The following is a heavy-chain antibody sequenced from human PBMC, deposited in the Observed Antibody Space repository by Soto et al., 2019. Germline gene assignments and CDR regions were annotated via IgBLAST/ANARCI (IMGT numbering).Heavy chain of an antibody. CDR1: GGSISRGGYY. J-gene: IGHJ4*02. CDR3: ARDDGYRIFDY. Sequence: PSETLSLTCTVSGGSISRGGYYWSWIRQHPGKGLEWIGYIYYSGSTYYNPSLKSRVTISVDTSKNQFSLKLSSVTAADTAVYYCARDDGYRIFDYWGQGTLVTVSS. V-gene: IGHV4-31*03. D-gene: IGHD5-12*01. CDR2: IYYSGST.